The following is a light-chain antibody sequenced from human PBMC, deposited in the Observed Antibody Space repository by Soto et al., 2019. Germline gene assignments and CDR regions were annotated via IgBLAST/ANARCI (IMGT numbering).Light chain of an antibody. V-gene: IGLV2-8*01. CDR3: GSYVGSNNVV. CDR2: EVN. CDR1: SSDVGGYNY. J-gene: IGLJ2*01. Sequence: QSVLTQPPSASGSPGQSVTISCTGTSSDVGGYNYVSWYQLHPGKAPKLMIYEVNERPSGVPDRFSGSKSGNTASLTVSGLQAEDEADYYCGSYVGSNNVVFGGGTKLTVL.